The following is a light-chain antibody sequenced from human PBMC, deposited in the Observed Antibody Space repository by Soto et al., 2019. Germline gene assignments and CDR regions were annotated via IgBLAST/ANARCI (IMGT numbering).Light chain of an antibody. CDR3: ISYTSSSTWV. Sequence: QSVLTQPASVSGSPGQSITISCTGTSSDVGGYNYVSWYQQHPGTAPKLMIYEVSNRPSGVSDRFSGSRSGNTASLTISGLQAEDESDYYCISYTSSSTWVFGGGTKLT. CDR1: SSDVGGYNY. V-gene: IGLV2-14*01. CDR2: EVS. J-gene: IGLJ3*02.